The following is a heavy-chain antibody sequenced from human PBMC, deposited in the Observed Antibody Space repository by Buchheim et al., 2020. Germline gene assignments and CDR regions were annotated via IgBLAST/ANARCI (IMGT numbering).Heavy chain of an antibody. CDR2: TYYSGST. CDR3: ARGTNPSMNDYGDSGWFDP. Sequence: QVQLQESGPGLVKPSQTLSLTCTVSGGSISSGGYYWSWIRQHPGKGLEWIGYTYYSGSTYYNPSLKSRVTISVDTSKNQFSLKLSSVTAADTAVYYCARGTNPSMNDYGDSGWFDPWGQGTL. V-gene: IGHV4-31*03. CDR1: GGSISSGGYY. D-gene: IGHD4-17*01. J-gene: IGHJ5*02.